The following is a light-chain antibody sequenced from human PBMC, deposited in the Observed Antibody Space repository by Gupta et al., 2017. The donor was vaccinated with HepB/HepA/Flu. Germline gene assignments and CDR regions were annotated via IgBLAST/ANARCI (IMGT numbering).Light chain of an antibody. Sequence: VTLSCTGTSSDVGSYNRVSWYQQPPGTAPKLMIYEVSNRPSGVPDRFSGSKSGNTASLTISGLQAEDEADYYCSSYTSSSTLVFGTGTKVTVL. CDR1: SSDVGSYNR. V-gene: IGLV2-18*02. CDR3: SSYTSSSTLV. CDR2: EVS. J-gene: IGLJ1*01.